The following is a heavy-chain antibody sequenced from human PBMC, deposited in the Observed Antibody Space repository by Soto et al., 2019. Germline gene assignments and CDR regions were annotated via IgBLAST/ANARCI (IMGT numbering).Heavy chain of an antibody. CDR2: IFAFNGDT. V-gene: IGHV1-18*01. D-gene: IGHD5-18*01. CDR1: GYTFTNFG. J-gene: IGHJ4*02. CDR3: ARAIAGGYGHTTLDY. Sequence: XSVKVSFNASGYTFTNFGISLLRHSPGQGLEWMGWIFAFNGDTNYAQNLQGRVTMTTDTSTNTAYMELKNLRSDDTAVYFCARAIAGGYGHTTLDYWGQGALVTVSS.